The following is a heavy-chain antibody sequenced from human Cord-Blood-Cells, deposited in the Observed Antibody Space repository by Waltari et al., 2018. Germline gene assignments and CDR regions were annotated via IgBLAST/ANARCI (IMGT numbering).Heavy chain of an antibody. D-gene: IGHD6-6*01. Sequence: QVQLQESGPGLVKPSETLSLTCAVPGYSISRGSYWGWIRQPPGKGLEWIGSIYHSGSTYYNPSLKSRVTISVDTSKNQFSLKLSSVTAADTAVYYCARAGIAARPHFDYWGQGTLVTVSS. CDR2: IYHSGST. CDR1: GYSISRGSY. V-gene: IGHV4-38-2*01. J-gene: IGHJ4*02. CDR3: ARAGIAARPHFDY.